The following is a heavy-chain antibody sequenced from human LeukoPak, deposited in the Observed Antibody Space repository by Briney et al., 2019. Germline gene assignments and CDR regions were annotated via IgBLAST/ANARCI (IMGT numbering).Heavy chain of an antibody. CDR2: IYHSVRT. CDR3: ARPLVKRYCSSTSCYPHGMDV. V-gene: IGHV4-34*01. CDR1: GGSFSVYY. J-gene: IGHJ6*04. D-gene: IGHD2-2*01. Sequence: SETLSLTCAVYGGSFSVYYWSWIRQPPGKGLEWIGEIYHSVRTIYTPSLTSRVTIPVDTSKNQFSLKLSSVTAADTAVYYCARPLVKRYCSSTSCYPHGMDVWGKGTTVTVSS.